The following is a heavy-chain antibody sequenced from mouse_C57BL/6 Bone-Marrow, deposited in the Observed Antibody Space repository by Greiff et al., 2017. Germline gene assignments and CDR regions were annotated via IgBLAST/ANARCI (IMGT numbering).Heavy chain of an antibody. CDR1: GYSFTGYF. D-gene: IGHD1-1*01. J-gene: IGHJ4*01. CDR2: IHPYNGDT. Sequence: EVQLQQPGPELVKPGASVKISCKASGYSFTGYFMNWVMQSHGKSLEWIGRIHPYNGDTFYNQKFKGKATLTVDKSSSTAHMELRSLTSEDSAVYYYATPTNYGNAMDYWGQGTSVTVSS. CDR3: ATPTNYGNAMDY. V-gene: IGHV1-20*01.